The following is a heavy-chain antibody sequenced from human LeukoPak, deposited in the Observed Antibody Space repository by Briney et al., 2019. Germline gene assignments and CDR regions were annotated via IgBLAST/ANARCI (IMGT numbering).Heavy chain of an antibody. CDR1: GGSISGSSYY. V-gene: IGHV4-39*07. CDR3: ARGYFGLRCLEWFNMSWFDP. CDR2: IYYSGST. J-gene: IGHJ5*02. Sequence: SETLSLTCTVSGGSISGSSYYWGWIRQPPGKGLEWIGSIYYSGSTYYNPSLKSRVTISVDTSKNQFSLKLSSVTAADTAVYYCARGYFGLRCLEWFNMSWFDPWGQGTLVTVSS. D-gene: IGHD3-3*01.